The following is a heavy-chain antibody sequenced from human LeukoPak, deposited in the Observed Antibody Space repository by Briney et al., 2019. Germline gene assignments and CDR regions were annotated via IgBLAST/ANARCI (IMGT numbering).Heavy chain of an antibody. Sequence: SETLSLTCTVSGGSISSYYWSWIRQPPGKGLEWIGYIYYSGSTNYNPSLKSRVTISVDTSKNQFSLKLSSVTAADTAVYYCARLNYYDTHYYLDYWGQGTLVTVSS. D-gene: IGHD3-22*01. CDR1: GGSISSYY. J-gene: IGHJ4*02. CDR3: ARLNYYDTHYYLDY. V-gene: IGHV4-59*08. CDR2: IYYSGST.